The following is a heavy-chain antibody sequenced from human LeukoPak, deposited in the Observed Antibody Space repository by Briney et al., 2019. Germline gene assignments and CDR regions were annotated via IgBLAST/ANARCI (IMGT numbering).Heavy chain of an antibody. Sequence: GASVKVSCKASGYTFTSYYMHWVRQAPGQGLEWMGGIIPIFGTANYAQKFQGRVTITADESTSTAYMELSSLRSEDTAVYYCARDHGGNSDYWGQGTLVTVSS. CDR3: ARDHGGNSDY. CDR1: GYTFTSYY. V-gene: IGHV1-69*13. D-gene: IGHD4-23*01. CDR2: IIPIFGTA. J-gene: IGHJ4*02.